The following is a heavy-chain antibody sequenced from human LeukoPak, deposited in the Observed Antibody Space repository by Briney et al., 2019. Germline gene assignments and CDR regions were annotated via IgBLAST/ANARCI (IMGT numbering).Heavy chain of an antibody. CDR2: ISSSRSYI. V-gene: IGHV3-21*01. CDR3: ARDSGSDIVVVPAPIEYYCYGMDV. J-gene: IGHJ6*02. Sequence: PGGSLRLSCAASGFTFSSYSMDWVRHAPGKGLEWVSSISSSRSYIYYADSVKGQFTISRDNAKNSLYLQMNSLRAEDTAVYYCARDSGSDIVVVPAPIEYYCYGMDVWGQGTTVTVSS. D-gene: IGHD2-2*01. CDR1: GFTFSSYS.